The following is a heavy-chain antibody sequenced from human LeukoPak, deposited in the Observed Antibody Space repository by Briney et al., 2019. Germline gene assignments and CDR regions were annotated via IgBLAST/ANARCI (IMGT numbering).Heavy chain of an antibody. CDR1: GYTFTSND. J-gene: IGHJ5*02. CDR3: ARGSPPDTYYYDSSGYYWFDP. Sequence: ASVKVSCKASGYTFTSNDINWVRQATGQGLEWMGWMNPHSGSVGYAQKFQGRVIMTWDTSISTAYMELSSLTSDDTAVYYCARGSPPDTYYYDSSGYYWFDPWGQGTLVTVSS. D-gene: IGHD3-22*01. CDR2: MNPHSGSV. V-gene: IGHV1-8*01.